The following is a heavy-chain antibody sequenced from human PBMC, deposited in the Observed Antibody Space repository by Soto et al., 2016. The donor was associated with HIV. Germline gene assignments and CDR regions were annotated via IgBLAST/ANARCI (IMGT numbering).Heavy chain of an antibody. CDR1: GFTVSSNY. CDR3: ARDRAMVRGVIGYYYGMDV. V-gene: IGHV3-66*01. D-gene: IGHD3-10*01. J-gene: IGHJ6*02. CDR2: IYSGGST. Sequence: EVQLVESGGGLVQPGGSLRLSCAASGFTVSSNYMSWVRQAPGKGLEWVSVIYSGGSTYYADSVKGRFTISRDNSKNTLYLQMNSLRAEDTAVYYCARDRAMVRGVIGYYYGMDVWGQGTTVTVSS.